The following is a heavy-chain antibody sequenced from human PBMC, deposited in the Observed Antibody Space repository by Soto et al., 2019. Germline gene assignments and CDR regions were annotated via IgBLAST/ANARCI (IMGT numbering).Heavy chain of an antibody. J-gene: IGHJ4*02. V-gene: IGHV4-30-4*01. Sequence: SETLSLTCTVSGGSISSGDYYWSWIRQPPGKGLEWIGYIYYSGSTYYNPSLKSRVTISVDTSKNQFSLKLSSVTAADTAVYYCARFRDGYNRGFDYWGQGTLVTVSS. CDR1: GGSISSGDYY. CDR2: IYYSGST. CDR3: ARFRDGYNRGFDY. D-gene: IGHD5-12*01.